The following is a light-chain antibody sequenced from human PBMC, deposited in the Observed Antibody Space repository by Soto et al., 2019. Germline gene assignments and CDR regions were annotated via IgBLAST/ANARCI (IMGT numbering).Light chain of an antibody. CDR2: AAS. J-gene: IGKJ1*01. Sequence: LTMSPPTVPLSTGPRATLSCRARQRISSNHLAWYQQKPGQAPKLLIFAASSRDTGVPERFSGGRSGPDFSLTISSLQPEDFAMYYCQQCCSRPSTFGQGTKVDIK. CDR1: QRISSNH. V-gene: IGKV3D-20*02. CDR3: QQCCSRPST.